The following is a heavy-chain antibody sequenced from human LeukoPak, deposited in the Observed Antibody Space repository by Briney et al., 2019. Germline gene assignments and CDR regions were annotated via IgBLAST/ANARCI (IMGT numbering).Heavy chain of an antibody. CDR1: GGSFSGYY. CDR3: ARYGRGRTRADDFWSGFYDY. V-gene: IGHV4-34*01. CDR2: INHSGST. J-gene: IGHJ4*02. Sequence: PSETLSLTCAVYGGSFSGYYWSWIRQPPGKGLEWIGEINHSGSTNYNPSLKSRVTISVDTSKNQFSLKLSSVTAADTAVYYCARYGRGRTRADDFWSGFYDYWGQGTLVTVSS. D-gene: IGHD3-3*01.